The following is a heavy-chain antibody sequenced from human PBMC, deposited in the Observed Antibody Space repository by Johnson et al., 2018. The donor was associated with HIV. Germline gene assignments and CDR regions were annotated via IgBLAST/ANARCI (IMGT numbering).Heavy chain of an antibody. D-gene: IGHD3-3*01. J-gene: IGHJ3*02. Sequence: QVQLVESGGDLVKPGGSLRLSCAASGFIFSDYYMTWIRKAPGKGLASISYISSSGRTIYYADSVKGRFTMSRDNAKKSLYLQMNSLRAEDTAVYYCASGPITIFGVVTTGDAFDIWGQGTMVTVSS. CDR3: ASGPITIFGVVTTGDAFDI. CDR2: ISSSGRTI. CDR1: GFIFSDYY. V-gene: IGHV3-11*04.